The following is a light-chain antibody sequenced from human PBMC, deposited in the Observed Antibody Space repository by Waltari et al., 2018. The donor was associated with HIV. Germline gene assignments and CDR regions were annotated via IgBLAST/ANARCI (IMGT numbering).Light chain of an antibody. Sequence: ALTQPRSVSGSPGQSVTISCTGTSRDLGASNYVSWYQQHPGKAPKLMIYEVTKRPSGIPGRFSASRAGNTASLTVSGLQAEDEADYYCSSYDNNNNYVIFGGGTKLTVL. CDR2: EVT. CDR3: SSYDNNNNYVI. V-gene: IGLV2-11*01. CDR1: SRDLGASNY. J-gene: IGLJ2*01.